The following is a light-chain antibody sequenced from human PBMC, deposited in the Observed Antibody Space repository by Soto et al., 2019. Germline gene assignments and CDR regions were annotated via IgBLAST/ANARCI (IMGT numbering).Light chain of an antibody. CDR1: QGLVYSDGNTF. J-gene: IGKJ1*01. Sequence: DVVMTQSPLSLSVTLGQPASISCRSSQGLVYSDGNTFLNWFHQRPGQSPRRLIYQVSNRDSGVPDRFSGSGSGTDYTLTISRVEAEDVGIYYCVQGTHWPWTFGQGTMLEIK. V-gene: IGKV2-30*01. CDR3: VQGTHWPWT. CDR2: QVS.